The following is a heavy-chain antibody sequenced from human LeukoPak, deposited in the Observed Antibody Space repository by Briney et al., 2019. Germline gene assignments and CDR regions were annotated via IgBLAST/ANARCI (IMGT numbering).Heavy chain of an antibody. J-gene: IGHJ4*02. CDR2: ISSSSSYI. Sequence: AGGSLRLSCAASGFTFSSYSMNWVRQAPGKGLEWVSSISSSSSYIYYADSVKGRFTISRDNAKNSLYLQMNSLRAEDTAVYYCAKGVLGSSSWRDYWGQGTLVTVSS. CDR3: AKGVLGSSSWRDY. V-gene: IGHV3-21*04. CDR1: GFTFSSYS. D-gene: IGHD6-13*01.